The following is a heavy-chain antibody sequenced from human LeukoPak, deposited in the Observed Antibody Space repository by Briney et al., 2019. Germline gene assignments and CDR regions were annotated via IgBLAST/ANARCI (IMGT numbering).Heavy chain of an antibody. Sequence: GGSLRLSCAASGFTVSSNYMSWVRQAPGKGLEWVSVIYSGGSTYYADSVKGRFTISRDNSKNTLYLQMNSLRAEDTAVYYCAREHSGWYGDAFDIWGQGTMVTVSS. CDR1: GFTVSSNY. D-gene: IGHD6-19*01. CDR2: IYSGGST. V-gene: IGHV3-53*01. CDR3: AREHSGWYGDAFDI. J-gene: IGHJ3*02.